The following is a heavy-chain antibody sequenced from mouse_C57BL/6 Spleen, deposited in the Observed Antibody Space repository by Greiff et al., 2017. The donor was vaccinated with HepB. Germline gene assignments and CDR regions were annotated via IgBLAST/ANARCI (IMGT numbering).Heavy chain of an antibody. D-gene: IGHD1-1*01. Sequence: EVNVVESGEGLVKPGGSLKLSCAASGFTFSSYAMSWVRQTPEKRLEWVAYISSGGDYIYYADTVKGRFTISRDNARNTLYLQMSSLKSEDTAMYYCTREARGTTVVVHDVWGTGTTVTVSS. V-gene: IGHV5-9-1*02. CDR2: ISSGGDYI. CDR1: GFTFSSYA. CDR3: TREARGTTVVVHDV. J-gene: IGHJ1*03.